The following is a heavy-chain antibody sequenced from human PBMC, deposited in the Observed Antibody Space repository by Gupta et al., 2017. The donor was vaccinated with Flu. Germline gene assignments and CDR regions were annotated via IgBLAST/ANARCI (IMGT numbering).Heavy chain of an antibody. J-gene: IGHJ6*02. D-gene: IGHD3-10*01. CDR2: ISSSSSYT. CDR3: ARDVRITMVRGVSPPGRYYYYGMDV. V-gene: IGHV3-11*05. Sequence: QVQLVESGGGLVKPGGSLRLSCAASGFTSSDYYMSWIRQAPGKGLEWVSYISSSSSYTNYADSVKGRFTISRDNAKNSLYLQMNSLRAEDTAVYYCARDVRITMVRGVSPPGRYYYYGMDVWGQGTTVTVSS. CDR1: GFTSSDYY.